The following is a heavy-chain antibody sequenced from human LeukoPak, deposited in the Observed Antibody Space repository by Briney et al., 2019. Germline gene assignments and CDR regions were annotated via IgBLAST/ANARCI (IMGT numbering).Heavy chain of an antibody. CDR3: ARLSQTPDYYGGGGYYFLGY. CDR1: RCTFTSYD. J-gene: IGHJ4*02. V-gene: IGHV1-8*01. CDR2: MNPNSGNT. D-gene: IGHD3-22*01. Sequence: ASVTVSFKCSRCTFTSYDINWVGQAPGQGREWMGWMNPNSGNTGYAQKFHGTVTMTNDISINTAYLELRSLRSDDTAIYYCARLSQTPDYYGGGGYYFLGYCGQGTLVTVSS.